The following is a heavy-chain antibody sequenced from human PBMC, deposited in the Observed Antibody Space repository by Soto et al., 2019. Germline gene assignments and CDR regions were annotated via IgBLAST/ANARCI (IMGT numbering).Heavy chain of an antibody. D-gene: IGHD4-17*01. V-gene: IGHV4-39*01. CDR1: GGSISSSSYY. Sequence: QLQLQESGPGLVKPSETLSLTCTVSGGSISSSSYYWGWIRQPPGKGLEWIGSIYYSGSTYYNPSLKRRVTISXXTXKXPFSRKLSSVTAADTAVYYCAPPRTDDYGDPGWFDYWGQGTLVTVSS. J-gene: IGHJ4*02. CDR2: IYYSGST. CDR3: APPRTDDYGDPGWFDY.